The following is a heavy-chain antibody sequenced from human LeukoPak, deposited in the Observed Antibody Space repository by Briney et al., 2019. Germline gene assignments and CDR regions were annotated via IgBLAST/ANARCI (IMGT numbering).Heavy chain of an antibody. CDR3: AREIFWSGYYSNLHFDY. D-gene: IGHD3-3*01. Sequence: GGSLRLSCVASEFTFSSYNMNWVCQAPGKGLEWVSSISSSSSYIYYADAVKGRFTISRDNAKNSLYLQMNSLRAEDTAVYYCAREIFWSGYYSNLHFDYWGRGTLVTVSS. CDR1: EFTFSSYN. J-gene: IGHJ4*02. CDR2: ISSSSSYI. V-gene: IGHV3-21*01.